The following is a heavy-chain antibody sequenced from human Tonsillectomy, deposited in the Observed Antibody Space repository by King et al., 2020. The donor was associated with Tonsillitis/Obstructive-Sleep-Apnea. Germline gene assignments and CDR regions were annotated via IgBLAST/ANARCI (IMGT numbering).Heavy chain of an antibody. D-gene: IGHD2-2*02. CDR3: ARDDGYCTTTSCYKPLDY. CDR1: GGPFSGYA. V-gene: IGHV1-69*04. J-gene: IGHJ4*02. Sequence: QLVQSGAEVKKPGSSVKVSCKASGGPFSGYAINWVRQAPGQGLEWMGRIIPIFNIANYAQKFQGRVTITADKSTSTAYMELNSLRSEDTAMYYCARDDGYCTTTSCYKPLDYWGQGTLVTVSS. CDR2: IIPIFNIA.